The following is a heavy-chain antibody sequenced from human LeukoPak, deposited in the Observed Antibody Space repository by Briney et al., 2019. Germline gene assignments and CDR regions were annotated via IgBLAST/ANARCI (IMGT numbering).Heavy chain of an antibody. D-gene: IGHD3-22*01. CDR1: GITLSNYG. Sequence: GGSLRLSCAVSGITLSNYGMSWVRQAPGKGLEWVAGISGSGGRTNYADAVKGRFTISRDNAKNTLFLQMNSLRVEDTAVYFCAKRGAVIRVILVGFHKEAYYFDSWGQGALVTVSS. CDR3: AKRGAVIRVILVGFHKEAYYFDS. V-gene: IGHV3-23*01. CDR2: ISGSGGRT. J-gene: IGHJ4*02.